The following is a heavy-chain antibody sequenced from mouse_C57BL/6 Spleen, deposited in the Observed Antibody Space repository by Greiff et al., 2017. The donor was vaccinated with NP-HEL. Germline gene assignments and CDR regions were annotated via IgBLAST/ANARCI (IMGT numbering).Heavy chain of an antibody. CDR2: ISDGGSYT. CDR3: ARDRDGYDGAFDY. J-gene: IGHJ2*01. Sequence: DVKLVESGGGLVKPGGSLKLSCAASGFTFSSYAMSWVRQTPEKRLEWVATISDGGSYTYYPDNVKGRFTISRDNAKNNLYLQMSHLKSEDTAMYYCARDRDGYDGAFDYWGQGTTLTVSS. V-gene: IGHV5-4*01. CDR1: GFTFSSYA. D-gene: IGHD2-2*01.